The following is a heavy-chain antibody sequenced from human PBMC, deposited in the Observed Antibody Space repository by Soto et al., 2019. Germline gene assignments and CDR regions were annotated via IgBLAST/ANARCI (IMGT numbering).Heavy chain of an antibody. CDR3: ARHLGYCSSTSCSTPPDY. D-gene: IGHD2-2*02. CDR1: GGSISSYY. Sequence: PSETLSLTCTVSGGSISSYYWSWIRQPPWKGLEWIGYIYYSGSTNYNPSLKSRVTISVDTSKNQFSLKLSSVTAADTAVYYCARHLGYCSSTSCSTPPDYWGQGTLVTVSS. V-gene: IGHV4-59*08. CDR2: IYYSGST. J-gene: IGHJ4*02.